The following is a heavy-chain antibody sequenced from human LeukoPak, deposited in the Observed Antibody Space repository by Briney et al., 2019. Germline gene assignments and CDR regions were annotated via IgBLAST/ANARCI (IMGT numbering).Heavy chain of an antibody. CDR3: VRDSWNYVLDY. CDR1: GFTFSSYW. Sequence: PGGSLRLSCAASGFTFSSYWMSWVRQAPGKGLEWVANIKPDGSEKYYVDSVKGRFTISRDNAKNSLSLQMNSLRAEDTAVYYCVRDSWNYVLDYWGQGTLVTVSS. V-gene: IGHV3-7*01. CDR2: IKPDGSEK. J-gene: IGHJ4*02. D-gene: IGHD1-7*01.